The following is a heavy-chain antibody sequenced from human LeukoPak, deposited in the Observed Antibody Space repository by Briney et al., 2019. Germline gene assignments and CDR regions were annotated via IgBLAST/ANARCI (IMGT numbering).Heavy chain of an antibody. CDR1: GGSISSGSYY. CDR3: ARDSHSSGWTYFDS. D-gene: IGHD6-19*01. V-gene: IGHV4-61*02. Sequence: SETLSLTCTVSGGSISSGSYYWSWIRQPAGRGLEWIGRIYTSGSTNYSPSLKSRVSISLDTSKNQFSLNLSSVTAADTAVYYCARDSHSSGWTYFDSWGQGTLVTVSS. J-gene: IGHJ4*02. CDR2: IYTSGST.